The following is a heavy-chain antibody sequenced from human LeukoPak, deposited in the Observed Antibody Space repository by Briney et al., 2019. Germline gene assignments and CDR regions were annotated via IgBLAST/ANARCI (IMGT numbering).Heavy chain of an antibody. CDR2: ISSSSSTI. J-gene: IGHJ6*02. D-gene: IGHD2-15*01. V-gene: IGHV3-48*04. CDR3: ASGGLRSVVVAAVWAV. Sequence: GGSLRLSCAASGFTFSSYSMNWVRQAPGKGLEWVSYISSSSSTIYYADSVKGRFTISRDNAKNSLYLQMNSLRAEDTAVYYCASGGLRSVVVAAVWAVRGQGTTVTVSS. CDR1: GFTFSSYS.